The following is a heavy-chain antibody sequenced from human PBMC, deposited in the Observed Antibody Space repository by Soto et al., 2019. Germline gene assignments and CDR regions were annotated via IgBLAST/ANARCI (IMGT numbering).Heavy chain of an antibody. Sequence: SETLSLTCAVYGGSFSGYYWSWIRQPPGKGLEWIGDINHSGSTNYNPSLKSRVTISVDTSKNQFSLKLSSVTAADTAVYYCARVDYDSRFFDYWGQGTLVTVSS. D-gene: IGHD3-22*01. V-gene: IGHV4-34*01. CDR1: GGSFSGYY. CDR3: ARVDYDSRFFDY. CDR2: INHSGST. J-gene: IGHJ4*02.